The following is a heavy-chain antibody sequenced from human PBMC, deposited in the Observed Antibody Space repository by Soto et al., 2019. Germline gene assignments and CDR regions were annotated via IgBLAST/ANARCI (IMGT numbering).Heavy chain of an antibody. CDR1: GFNFNTYS. J-gene: IGHJ6*02. CDR3: AGERSALPGARDAMDV. CDR2: ISASGAYK. Sequence: EVRLVESGGGLVKPGGSLRVSGAASGFNFNTYSRNWVRQAPGKGLQWVSFISASGAYKYYADSVRGRFTISRDNAKKSVFLEMNSLTADDTAIYYCAGERSALPGARDAMDVWGQGTTVTVSS. V-gene: IGHV3-21*02. D-gene: IGHD1-26*01.